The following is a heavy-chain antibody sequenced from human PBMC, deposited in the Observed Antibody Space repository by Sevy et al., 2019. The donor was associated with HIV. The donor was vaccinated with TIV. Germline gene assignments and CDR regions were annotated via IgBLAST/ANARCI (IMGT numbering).Heavy chain of an antibody. V-gene: IGHV3-33*01. Sequence: GGSLRLSCAASGFIFSNHGMHWVRQAPGKGLEWVARIWYDGSDTYYGESVKGRFTISRDNSKNREDLQMNSLRVEDTAEYYCARDVDSNYDGIDAWGQGTTVTVSS. J-gene: IGHJ6*02. CDR2: IWYDGSDT. CDR3: ARDVDSNYDGIDA. CDR1: GFIFSNHG. D-gene: IGHD4-4*01.